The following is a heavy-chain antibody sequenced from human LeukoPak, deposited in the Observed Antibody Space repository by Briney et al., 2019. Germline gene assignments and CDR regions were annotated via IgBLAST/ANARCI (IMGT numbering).Heavy chain of an antibody. CDR1: GGSISTYF. Sequence: SETLSLTCTVSGGSISTYFWSWIRQPPGKGLEWIGYIYYSGSTNYNPSLKSRVTISIDTSKNQFSLKLNSVTAADTAMYYCAKSGGYGLIDYWGQGTLVTVSS. CDR2: IYYSGST. D-gene: IGHD1-26*01. CDR3: AKSGGYGLIDY. J-gene: IGHJ4*02. V-gene: IGHV4-59*08.